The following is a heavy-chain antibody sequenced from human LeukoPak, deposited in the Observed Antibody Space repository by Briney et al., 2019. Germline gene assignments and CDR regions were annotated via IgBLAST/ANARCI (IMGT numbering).Heavy chain of an antibody. V-gene: IGHV3-72*01. CDR2: TRNKARSYTT. CDR3: ARAVTFSGGLTYYFDS. J-gene: IGHJ4*02. Sequence: GGSIRLSCAASGFTLSDHYMEWVRQAPGTGLEWVGRTRNKARSYTTEYAASVKGKFSISRDDSKNSLYLQMNSLKTEDTAVYYCARAVTFSGGLTYYFDSWGRATRVTVSS. CDR1: GFTLSDHY. D-gene: IGHD4-17*01.